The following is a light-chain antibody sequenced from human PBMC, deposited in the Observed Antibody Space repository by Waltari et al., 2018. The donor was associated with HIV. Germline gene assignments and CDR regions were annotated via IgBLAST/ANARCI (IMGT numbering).Light chain of an antibody. CDR1: VGSYNL. CDR3: CSYAGGNTYV. J-gene: IGLJ1*01. CDR2: DVS. Sequence: QSALTRPASVSGSPGQSLTISCTDVGSYNLVSWYQQHPGKAPKLLIYDVSERPSGISNRFSGSKSGNTDSLTISGLQAEDEADYDCCSYAGGNTYVFDTGTKVTVL. V-gene: IGLV2-23*02.